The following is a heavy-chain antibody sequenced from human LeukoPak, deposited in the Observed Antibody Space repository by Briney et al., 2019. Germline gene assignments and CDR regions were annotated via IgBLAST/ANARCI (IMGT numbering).Heavy chain of an antibody. Sequence: GGSLRLSCAAWWFNFSSYALNGVRQAPGKGLEWVSGISGSGSSTNYADSVEGRFTISRDNSNNTLYLQMNSLRAEDTAVYYCAKDARRYGYTYDYWGQGTLVTVSS. D-gene: IGHD5-24*01. CDR2: ISGSGSST. CDR3: AKDARRYGYTYDY. CDR1: WFNFSSYA. V-gene: IGHV3-23*01. J-gene: IGHJ4*02.